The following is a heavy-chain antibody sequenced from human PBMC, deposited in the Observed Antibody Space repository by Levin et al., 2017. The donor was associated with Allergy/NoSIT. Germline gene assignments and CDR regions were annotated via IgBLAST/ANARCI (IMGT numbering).Heavy chain of an antibody. V-gene: IGHV3-7*01. CDR1: GFTFSSYW. J-gene: IGHJ6*02. Sequence: GGSLRLSCAASGFTFSSYWMSWVRQAPGKGLEWVANIKQDGSEKYYVDSVKGRFTISRDNAKNSLYLQMNSLRAEDTAVYYCARDLSGSSSWYSYYYYGMDVWGQGTTVTVSS. D-gene: IGHD6-13*01. CDR2: IKQDGSEK. CDR3: ARDLSGSSSWYSYYYYGMDV.